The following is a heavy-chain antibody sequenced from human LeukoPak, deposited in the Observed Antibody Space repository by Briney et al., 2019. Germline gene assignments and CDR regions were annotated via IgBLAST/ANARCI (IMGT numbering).Heavy chain of an antibody. J-gene: IGHJ3*02. CDR2: IYYSGST. CDR1: GGSISSYY. CDR3: ARGRGSGWLVTQNDAFDI. D-gene: IGHD6-19*01. Sequence: SETLSLTCTVSGGSISSYYWSWIRQPPGKGLEWIGYIYYSGSTNYNPSLKSRVTISVDTSKNQFSLKLSSVTAADTAVYYCARGRGSGWLVTQNDAFDIWGQGTMVTVSS. V-gene: IGHV4-59*01.